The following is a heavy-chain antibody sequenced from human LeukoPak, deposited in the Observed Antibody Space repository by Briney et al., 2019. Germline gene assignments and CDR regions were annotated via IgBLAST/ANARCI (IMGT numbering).Heavy chain of an antibody. CDR3: ARRGLYYYDSSGLVDY. D-gene: IGHD3-22*01. CDR2: INHSGST. J-gene: IGHJ4*02. V-gene: IGHV4-39*07. CDR1: GGSISSGSYY. Sequence: PSETLSLTCTVSGGSISSGSYYWSWIRQPPGKGLEWIGEINHSGSTNYNPSLKSRVTISVDTSKNQFSLKLSSVTAADTAVYYCARRGLYYYDSSGLVDYWGQGTLVTVSS.